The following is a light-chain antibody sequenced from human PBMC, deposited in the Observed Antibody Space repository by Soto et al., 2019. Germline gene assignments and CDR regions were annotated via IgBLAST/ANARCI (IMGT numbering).Light chain of an antibody. CDR3: QQYGSSGT. J-gene: IGKJ1*01. CDR2: GAS. Sequence: EIVLTQSPGTLSLSTGERATLSCRASQSVSNNYLAWYQQKPGQAPRLFIYGASNRATGIPDRFSGSGSGTDFTLTISRLEPEDFAVYYCQQYGSSGTFGQGTKVDI. V-gene: IGKV3-20*01. CDR1: QSVSNNY.